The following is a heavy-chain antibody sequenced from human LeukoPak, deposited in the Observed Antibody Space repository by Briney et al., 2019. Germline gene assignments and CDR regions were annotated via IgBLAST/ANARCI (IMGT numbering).Heavy chain of an antibody. J-gene: IGHJ4*02. CDR3: AGRLRSLDY. V-gene: IGHV4-34*01. CDR1: GGSFSGYY. CDR2: INHSGST. Sequence: SETLSLTCAVYGGSFSGYYWTWIRQPPGKGLEWIGEINHSGSTNYNPSLKSRVTISVDTSKNQFSLKLSSVAAADTAVYYCAGRLRSLDYWGQGTLVTVSS. D-gene: IGHD4-17*01.